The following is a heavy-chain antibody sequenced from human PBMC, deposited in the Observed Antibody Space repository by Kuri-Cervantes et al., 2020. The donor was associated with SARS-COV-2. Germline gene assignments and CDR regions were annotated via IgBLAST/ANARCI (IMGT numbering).Heavy chain of an antibody. CDR2: IKQDGSEK. CDR1: GFTFSSYW. D-gene: IGHD2-2*01. CDR3: ASTASGSAAPFDY. V-gene: IGHV3-7*01. J-gene: IGHJ4*02. Sequence: GGSLRLSCAASGFTFSSYWMSWVRQAPGKGLEWVANIKQDGSEKYYEDSVKGRFTISRDNAKNSLYLQMDSLRAEDTAVYYCASTASGSAAPFDYWGQGTLVTVSS.